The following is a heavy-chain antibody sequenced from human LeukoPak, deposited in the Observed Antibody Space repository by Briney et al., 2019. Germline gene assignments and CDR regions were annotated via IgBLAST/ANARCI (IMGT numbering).Heavy chain of an antibody. Sequence: SETLSLTCAVYGGSFSGYYWSWIRQPPGKGLEWIGEINHSGSTNYNPSLKSRVTISVDTSKNQFSLKLSSVTAADTAVYYCARHSDSGDYYDYWGQGTLVTVSS. CDR3: ARHSDSGDYYDY. CDR1: GGSFSGYY. V-gene: IGHV4-34*01. CDR2: INHSGST. J-gene: IGHJ4*02. D-gene: IGHD4/OR15-4a*01.